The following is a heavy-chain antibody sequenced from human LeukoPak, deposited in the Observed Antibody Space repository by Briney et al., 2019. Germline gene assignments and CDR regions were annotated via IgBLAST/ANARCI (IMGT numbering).Heavy chain of an antibody. J-gene: IGHJ6*03. V-gene: IGHV1-8*01. CDR3: ARVFYDSSGYSLARYYYYYMDV. D-gene: IGHD3-22*01. CDR2: MNPNSGNT. Sequence: ASVKVSYKASGYTFTSYDINWVRQATGQGLEWMGWMNPNSGNTGYAQKFQGRVTMTRNTSISTAYMELSSLRSEDTAVYYCARVFYDSSGYSLARYYYYYMDVWGKGTTVTVSS. CDR1: GYTFTSYD.